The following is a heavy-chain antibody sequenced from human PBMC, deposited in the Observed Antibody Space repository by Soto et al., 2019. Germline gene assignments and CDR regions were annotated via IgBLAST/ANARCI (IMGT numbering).Heavy chain of an antibody. CDR1: GFTFSSYS. J-gene: IGHJ3*02. V-gene: IGHV3-48*02. CDR2: ISTSSSNI. D-gene: IGHD5-18*01. Sequence: EVQLVESGGGLVQPGESLRLSCAASGFTFSSYSLNWVRQAPGKGLEWVSYISTSSSNIYYADSVKGRFTISRDNANNSLYLHMNSLRDGDTAVYYCARDWYSNALAPDAFDIWGQGTMVIVSS. CDR3: ARDWYSNALAPDAFDI.